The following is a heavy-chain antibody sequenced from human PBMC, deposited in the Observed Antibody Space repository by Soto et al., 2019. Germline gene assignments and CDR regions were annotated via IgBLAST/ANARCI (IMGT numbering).Heavy chain of an antibody. D-gene: IGHD2-8*01. Sequence: QGHLVQSGGEVKKPGASVKVSCKASGYTFTRYGISWVRQAPGQGLEWMGWISGYNGDTNYAQNDQGRVSMTIDTSTSTAYMELTSLTSADTAVYYCAKNGQPPYYYYGLDVWGQGTTVTVSS. CDR2: ISGYNGDT. J-gene: IGHJ6*02. CDR3: AKNGQPPYYYYGLDV. CDR1: GYTFTRYG. V-gene: IGHV1-18*01.